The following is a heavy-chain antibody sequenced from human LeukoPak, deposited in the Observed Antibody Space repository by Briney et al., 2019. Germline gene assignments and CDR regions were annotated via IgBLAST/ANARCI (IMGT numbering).Heavy chain of an antibody. CDR3: AKDDAWLRFGE. Sequence: GGSLRLSCAASGFTFSSYSMNWVRQAPGKGLEWVSSISSSSSYIYYADSVKGRFTISRDNAKNTLYLEVISLTAEDTAVYYCAKDDAWLRFGEWSQGTLVTVSS. V-gene: IGHV3-21*04. CDR2: ISSSSSYI. J-gene: IGHJ4*02. D-gene: IGHD3-10*01. CDR1: GFTFSSYS.